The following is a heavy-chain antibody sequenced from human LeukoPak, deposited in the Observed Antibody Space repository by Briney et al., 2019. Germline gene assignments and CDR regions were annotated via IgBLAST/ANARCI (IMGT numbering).Heavy chain of an antibody. Sequence: GASVKVSCKASGYTFTSYYMHWFRQAPGQGLEWMGIINPSGGSTSYAQKFQGRVTMTRDTSTSTVYMELSSLRSEDTAVYYCARSRPGYSYAIPAFPFDYWGQGTLVTVSS. CDR3: ARSRPGYSYAIPAFPFDY. CDR1: GYTFTSYY. D-gene: IGHD5-18*01. V-gene: IGHV1-46*01. J-gene: IGHJ4*02. CDR2: INPSGGST.